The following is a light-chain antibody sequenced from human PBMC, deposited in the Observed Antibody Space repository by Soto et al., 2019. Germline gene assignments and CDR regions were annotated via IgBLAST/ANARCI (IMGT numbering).Light chain of an antibody. CDR1: SSNIGAGYD. CDR3: QSYDSSHVV. Sequence: QSVLTQPPSVSGAPGQRVTISCTGSSSNIGAGYDVHWYQQLPGTAPKLLMYGNSNRPSGVPDRFSVSKSATSASLAITGLQAEDEADYYCQSYDSSHVVFGGGTKLTVL. CDR2: GNS. J-gene: IGLJ2*01. V-gene: IGLV1-40*01.